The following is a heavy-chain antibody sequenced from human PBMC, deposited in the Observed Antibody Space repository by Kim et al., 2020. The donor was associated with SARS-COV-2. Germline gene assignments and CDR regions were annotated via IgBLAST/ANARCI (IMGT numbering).Heavy chain of an antibody. J-gene: IGHJ4*02. D-gene: IGHD3-16*02. Sequence: GGSLRLSCVASGFTVSSYAMSWVRQAPGKRLEWVSSISGSGGSTYSADSVKGRFTISRDNSNSTLFLQMHSLRAEDTALYYCAKDLTFGGFIGHFDYWGQGTLVTVSS. CDR2: ISGSGGST. CDR1: GFTVSSYA. V-gene: IGHV3-23*01. CDR3: AKDLTFGGFIGHFDY.